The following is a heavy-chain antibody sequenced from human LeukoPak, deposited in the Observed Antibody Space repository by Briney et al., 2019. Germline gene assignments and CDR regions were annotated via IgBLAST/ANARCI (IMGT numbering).Heavy chain of an antibody. CDR3: ARRDDYYGSGSRDY. CDR2: IYSGGST. Sequence: GGSLRLSCAASGFTVSSNYMSWVRQAPGKGLEWVSVIYSGGSTYYADSVKGRFTISRDNSKSTLYLQMNSLRAEDTAVYYCARRDDYYGSGSRDYWGQGTLVTVSS. CDR1: GFTVSSNY. D-gene: IGHD3-10*01. V-gene: IGHV3-66*01. J-gene: IGHJ4*02.